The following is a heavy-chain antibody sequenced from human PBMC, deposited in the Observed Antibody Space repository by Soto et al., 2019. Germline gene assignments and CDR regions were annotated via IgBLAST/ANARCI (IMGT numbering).Heavy chain of an antibody. CDR3: ARYYYDSSGYRNFDS. D-gene: IGHD3-22*01. Sequence: KLQSRVTMTTDTSTSTAYMELRSLRSDDTAVYYCARYYYDSSGYRNFDSWGQGTLVTVSS. V-gene: IGHV1-18*01. J-gene: IGHJ4*02.